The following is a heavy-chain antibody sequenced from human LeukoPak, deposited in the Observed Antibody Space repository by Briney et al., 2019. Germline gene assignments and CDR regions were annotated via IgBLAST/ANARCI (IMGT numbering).Heavy chain of an antibody. CDR3: ARAGLLLWFGELLSFDY. Sequence: ASVNVSCKASGYTFTGYYMHWVRQAPGQGLEWMGWINPNSGGTNYAQKFQGRVTMTRDTSISTAYMELSRLRSDDTAVYYCARAGLLLWFGELLSFDYWGQGTLVTVSS. J-gene: IGHJ4*02. D-gene: IGHD3-10*01. CDR1: GYTFTGYY. CDR2: INPNSGGT. V-gene: IGHV1-2*02.